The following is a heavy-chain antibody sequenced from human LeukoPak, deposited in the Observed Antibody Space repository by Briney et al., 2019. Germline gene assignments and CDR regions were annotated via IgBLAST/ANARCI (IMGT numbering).Heavy chain of an antibody. CDR2: ISSSSSNI. D-gene: IGHD3-22*01. CDR1: GFTFSSYS. CDR3: ARDSSHESELYYYDSSGYYYLYYFDY. J-gene: IGHJ4*02. Sequence: GGSLRLSCAASGFTFSSYSMNWVRQAPGKGLEWVSYISSSSSNIYYADSVKGRFTISRDNAKNSLYLQMNSLRAEDTAVYYCARDSSHESELYYYDSSGYYYLYYFDYWGQGTLVTVSS. V-gene: IGHV3-48*01.